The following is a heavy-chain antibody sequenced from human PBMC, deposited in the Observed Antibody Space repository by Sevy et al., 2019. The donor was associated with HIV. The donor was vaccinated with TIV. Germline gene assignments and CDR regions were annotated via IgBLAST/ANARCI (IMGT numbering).Heavy chain of an antibody. CDR3: AGENALGRGDS. CDR1: GGSITSLY. D-gene: IGHD3-16*01. Sequence: SETLSLTCTVSGGSITSLYWNWIRQPPGKGLEWIANIYYNGHINYNPSLKSRVTFSLDTSKNPFYLRLSSVTAADTAMYYCAGENALGRGDSWGQGTLVTVSS. CDR2: IYYNGHI. V-gene: IGHV4-59*08. J-gene: IGHJ4*02.